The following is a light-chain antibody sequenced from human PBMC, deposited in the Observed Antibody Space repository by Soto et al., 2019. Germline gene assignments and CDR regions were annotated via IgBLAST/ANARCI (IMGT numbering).Light chain of an antibody. CDR2: DVS. V-gene: IGLV2-14*01. CDR1: SSDVGGYNY. CDR3: SLYTSSSTPFV. J-gene: IGLJ1*01. Sequence: LTQPASVSGSPGQSITISCTGTSSDVGGYNYVSWYQQHPGKAPKLMIYDVSNRPSGVSNRFSGSKSGNTASLTISGLQAEDEADYYCSLYTSSSTPFVFGTG.